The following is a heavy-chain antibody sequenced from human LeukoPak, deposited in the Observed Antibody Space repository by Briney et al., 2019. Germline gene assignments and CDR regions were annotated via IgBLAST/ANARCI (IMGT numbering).Heavy chain of an antibody. J-gene: IGHJ5*02. D-gene: IGHD3-3*01. V-gene: IGHV4-59*01. CDR2: IYYSGST. CDR3: ARXGEYYDFWSGYYPFDP. CDR1: GGSISSYY. Sequence: SETLSLTCTVSGGSISSYYWSWIRQPPGKGLEWIGYIYYSGSTNYNPSLKSRVTISVDTSKNQFSLKLSSVTAADTAVYYCARXGEYYDFWSGYYPFDPWGQGTLVTVSS.